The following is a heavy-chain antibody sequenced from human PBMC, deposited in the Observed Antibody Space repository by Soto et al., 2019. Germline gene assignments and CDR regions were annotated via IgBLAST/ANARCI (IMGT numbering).Heavy chain of an antibody. V-gene: IGHV1-18*01. CDR2: ISAYNGNT. Sequence: GASVKVSCKASGYTFTSYVISWVRQAPGQGLEWMGWISAYNGNTNYAQKLQGRVTMTTDTSTSTAYMELRSLRSDDTAVYYCARGEGATVPSGMDGWGQGTTVTVSS. CDR1: GYTFTSYV. CDR3: ARGEGATVPSGMDG. D-gene: IGHD1-26*01. J-gene: IGHJ6*02.